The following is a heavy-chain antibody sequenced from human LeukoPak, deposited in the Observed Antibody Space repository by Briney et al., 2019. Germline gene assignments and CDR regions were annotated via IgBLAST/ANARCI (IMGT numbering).Heavy chain of an antibody. J-gene: IGHJ4*02. CDR3: ARGLRGYSYGY. V-gene: IGHV4-59*01. Sequence: SETLSLTCTVSGGSISSYYWSWTRQPPGKGQEWIGYIYYSGSTNYNPSLKSRVTISVDTSKNQFSLKLSSVTAADTAVYYCARGLRGYSYGYWGQGTLVTVSS. CDR2: IYYSGST. CDR1: GGSISSYY. D-gene: IGHD5-18*01.